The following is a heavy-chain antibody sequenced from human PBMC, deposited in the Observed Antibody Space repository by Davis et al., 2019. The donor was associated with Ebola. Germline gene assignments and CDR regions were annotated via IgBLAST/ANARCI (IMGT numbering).Heavy chain of an antibody. CDR1: GFTFSSYA. J-gene: IGHJ6*02. V-gene: IGHV3-23*01. CDR2: ITGSGGST. Sequence: GGSLRLSCGASGFTFSSYAMSWVRQAPGKGLEWVAGITGSGGSTYSADSVKGRFTISRDNSKNTLYLQMNSLRAEDTAVYYCARDTSREPPYYFYYGMDVWGRGTTVTVSS. CDR3: ARDTSREPPYYFYYGMDV. D-gene: IGHD5-24*01.